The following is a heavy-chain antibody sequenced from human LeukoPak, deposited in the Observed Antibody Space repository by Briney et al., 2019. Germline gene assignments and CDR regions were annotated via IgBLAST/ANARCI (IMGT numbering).Heavy chain of an antibody. Sequence: GGSLRLSCTASGFTFGDYAMSWVRQAPGKGLEWVGFIRSKAYGGTTEYAASVKGRFTISRDDSKSIAYLQMNSLKTEDTAVYYCTTTVTIRTLDYWGQGTLVTVSS. CDR2: IRSKAYGGTT. CDR1: GFTFGDYA. V-gene: IGHV3-49*04. D-gene: IGHD4-11*01. J-gene: IGHJ4*02. CDR3: TTTVTIRTLDY.